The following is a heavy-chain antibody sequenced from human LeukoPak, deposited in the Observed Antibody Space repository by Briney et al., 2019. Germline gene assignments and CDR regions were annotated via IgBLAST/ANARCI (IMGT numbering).Heavy chain of an antibody. J-gene: IGHJ4*02. CDR3: ARIFIRNGYSSYFDC. CDR1: GFSISSGHY. CDR2: VYQSGTT. V-gene: IGHV4-38-2*02. D-gene: IGHD5-18*01. Sequence: SETLSLTCTVSGFSISSGHYWGWVRQPPGAGLEWIGSVYQSGTTYYNPSLKSRVTTSVDMSKNQFSLRLRPVTAADTAVYYCARIFIRNGYSSYFDCWGQGTLVTVSS.